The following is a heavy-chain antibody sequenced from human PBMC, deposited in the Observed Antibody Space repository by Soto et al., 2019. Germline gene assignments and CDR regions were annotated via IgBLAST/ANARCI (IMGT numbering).Heavy chain of an antibody. CDR1: GGSISSYY. CDR2: IYYSGST. J-gene: IGHJ6*02. Sequence: TSETLSVTCTVSGGSISSYYWSWIRQPPGKGLEWIGYIYYSGSTNYNPSLKSRVTTSVDTSKNQFSLKLSSVTAADTAVYYCASQTSGYYYYGMDVWGQGTTVTVSS. CDR3: ASQTSGYYYYGMDV. V-gene: IGHV4-59*01.